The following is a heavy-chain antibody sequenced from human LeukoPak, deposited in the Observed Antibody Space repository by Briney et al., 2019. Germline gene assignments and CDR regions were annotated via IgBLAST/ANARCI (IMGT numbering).Heavy chain of an antibody. V-gene: IGHV4-39*01. D-gene: IGHD2-2*01. Sequence: SETLSLTCTVSGGSISTFYWGWIRQPPGKGLEWIGSIYYSGSTYYNPSLKSRVTISVDTSKNQFSLKLSSVTAADTAVYYCARRPYCSSTSCYEYWFDPWGQGTPVTVSS. CDR1: GGSISTFY. CDR3: ARRPYCSSTSCYEYWFDP. J-gene: IGHJ5*02. CDR2: IYYSGST.